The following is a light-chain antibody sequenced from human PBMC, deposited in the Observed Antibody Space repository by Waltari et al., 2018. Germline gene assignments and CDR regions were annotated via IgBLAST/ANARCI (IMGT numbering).Light chain of an antibody. CDR3: SSYISSSTLEL. J-gene: IGLJ2*01. CDR1: SSDVGGYNY. V-gene: IGLV2-14*03. CDR2: DAS. Sequence: QSALTQPASVSGSPGQSITISCTGPSSDVGGYNYVSWYQQHPGKAPKLMIYDASNRPSGVSNRFSGSKSGNTASLTISGLQAEDEADYYCSSYISSSTLELFGGGTSLTVL.